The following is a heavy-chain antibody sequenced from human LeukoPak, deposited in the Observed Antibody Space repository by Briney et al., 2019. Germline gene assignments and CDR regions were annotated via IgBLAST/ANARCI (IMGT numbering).Heavy chain of an antibody. V-gene: IGHV3-23*01. Sequence: GGSLRLSCAASGFTFSSSAMSWVRQAPGKGLEWVSAISGSGGSTYYADSVKGRFTISRDNSKNTLYLQMNSLRAEDTAVYYCAKEATMIVVVITEVDYWGQGTLVTVSS. CDR2: ISGSGGST. CDR1: GFTFSSSA. D-gene: IGHD3-22*01. CDR3: AKEATMIVVVITEVDY. J-gene: IGHJ4*02.